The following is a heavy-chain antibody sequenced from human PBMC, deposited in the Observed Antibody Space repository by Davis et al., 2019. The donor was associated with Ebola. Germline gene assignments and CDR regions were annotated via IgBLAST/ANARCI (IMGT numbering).Heavy chain of an antibody. Sequence: GESLKISCTDSVITFSSYAMTWVRQAPGKGLEWVSAISGSGGSTYYADSVKGRFTISRDNSKKTLYLQMNSLRAEDTAVYYCAKDRTGELVPAFDYWGQGTLVTVSS. CDR2: ISGSGGST. CDR3: AKDRTGELVPAFDY. CDR1: VITFSSYA. V-gene: IGHV3-23*01. D-gene: IGHD6-13*01. J-gene: IGHJ4*02.